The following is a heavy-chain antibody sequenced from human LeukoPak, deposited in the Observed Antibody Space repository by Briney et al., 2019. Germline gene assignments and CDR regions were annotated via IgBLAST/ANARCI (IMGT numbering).Heavy chain of an antibody. CDR2: ISGSGDST. J-gene: IGHJ4*02. D-gene: IGHD6-19*01. Sequence: GGSLRLSCAASGFTFSKYAMSWVRQVPGKGLEWVSAISGSGDSTYYADSVKGRFTISRDNSKNTLYLQMNSLRAEDTAVYYCANFAVAGILLVDYWGQGTLVTVSS. CDR3: ANFAVAGILLVDY. CDR1: GFTFSKYA. V-gene: IGHV3-23*01.